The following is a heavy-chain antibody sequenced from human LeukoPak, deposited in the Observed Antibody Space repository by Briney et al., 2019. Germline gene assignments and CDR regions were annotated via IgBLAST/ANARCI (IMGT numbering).Heavy chain of an antibody. J-gene: IGHJ4*02. D-gene: IGHD6-19*01. CDR1: GGSISSYY. CDR3: ARSSGWYAGSFDY. Sequence: PSETLSLTCTVSGGSISSYYWSWIRQPPGKGLEWIGYIYHSGSTYYNPSLKSRVTISVDRSKNQFSLKLSSVTAADTAVYYCARSSGWYAGSFDYWGQGTLVTVSS. CDR2: IYHSGST. V-gene: IGHV4-59*12.